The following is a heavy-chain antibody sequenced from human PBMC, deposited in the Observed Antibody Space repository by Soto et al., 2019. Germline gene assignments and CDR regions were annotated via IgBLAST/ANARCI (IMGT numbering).Heavy chain of an antibody. CDR2: ISSSGVST. D-gene: IGHD3-22*01. Sequence: GGSLRLSCAASGFTFSSYAMTWVRQAPGKGLEWVSTISSSGVSTYHADSVKGRFTISRDNSKNTLYLQMNSLRAEDTAVYYCAKTLYYYDTSGYQWGQGTLVTVSS. J-gene: IGHJ4*02. V-gene: IGHV3-23*01. CDR1: GFTFSSYA. CDR3: AKTLYYYDTSGYQ.